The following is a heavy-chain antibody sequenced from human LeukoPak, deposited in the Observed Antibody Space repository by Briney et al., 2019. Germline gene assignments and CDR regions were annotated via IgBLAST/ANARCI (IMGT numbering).Heavy chain of an antibody. D-gene: IGHD3-22*01. J-gene: IGHJ5*02. CDR3: ARDLEYYDSSPDRGGWFDP. CDR2: ISAYNGNT. Sequence: GASVNVSCKSSGSTFTSYGTSWDRHGPGQGLEWMGWISAYNGNTNYAQKLQGRGTMTTDTSTSTAYVELRSVRSEDTAVYYCARDLEYYDSSPDRGGWFDPWGQGTLVTVSS. V-gene: IGHV1-18*01. CDR1: GSTFTSYG.